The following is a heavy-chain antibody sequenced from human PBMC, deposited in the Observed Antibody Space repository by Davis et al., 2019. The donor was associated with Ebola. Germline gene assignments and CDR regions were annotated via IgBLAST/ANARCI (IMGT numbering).Heavy chain of an antibody. CDR3: ASGYQLLYAFDI. J-gene: IGHJ3*02. CDR2: IYSGGNT. D-gene: IGHD3-10*01. Sequence: PGGSLRLSCEASGFTVSRNYITWVRQAPGKGLEWVSVIYSGGNTYSADSVKGRFTISRDNSKNTLYLQMENLRLEDTAVYYCASGYQLLYAFDIWGQGTMVTVSS. V-gene: IGHV3-66*01. CDR1: GFTVSRNY.